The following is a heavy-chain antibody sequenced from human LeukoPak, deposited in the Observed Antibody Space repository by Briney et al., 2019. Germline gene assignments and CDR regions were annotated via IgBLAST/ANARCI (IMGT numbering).Heavy chain of an antibody. CDR3: ARRDYLDHFYYIDV. CDR1: GGSFNDYY. Sequence: SKTLSLTCAVYGGSFNDYYWIWIRQPPGKGLEWIGEIKPSGRTNYNPSLESRVTISVDTSKNHFSLKLSSVTAADTAVYYCARRDYLDHFYYIDVWDKGNTVTVSS. V-gene: IGHV4-34*01. CDR2: IKPSGRT. D-gene: IGHD3-10*01. J-gene: IGHJ6*03.